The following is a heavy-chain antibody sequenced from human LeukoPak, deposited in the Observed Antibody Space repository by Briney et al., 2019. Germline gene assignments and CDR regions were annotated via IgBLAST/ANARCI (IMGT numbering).Heavy chain of an antibody. D-gene: IGHD3-10*01. Sequence: SETLSLTCAVYGGSFSGYYWSWIRQPPGKGLEWIGETNHSGSTNYNPSLKSRVTISVDTSKNQFSLKLSSVTAADTAVYYCARVSDYYGSGSYSVFDPWGQGTLVTVSS. V-gene: IGHV4-34*01. CDR3: ARVSDYYGSGSYSVFDP. J-gene: IGHJ5*02. CDR1: GGSFSGYY. CDR2: TNHSGST.